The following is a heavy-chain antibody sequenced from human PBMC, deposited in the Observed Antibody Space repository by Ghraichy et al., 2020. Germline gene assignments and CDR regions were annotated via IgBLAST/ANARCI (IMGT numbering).Heavy chain of an antibody. J-gene: IGHJ4*02. V-gene: IGHV3-23*01. CDR2: VRGSGDDT. D-gene: IGHD3-22*01. CDR3: AKDPSYYYYDTNFDS. Sequence: GGSLRLSCAASGFTFNNYAMSWVRQAPGKGLEWVSSVRGSGDDTYYADSVKGRFTISRDNSKNTLYLQMNSLRAEDTAVYFCAKDPSYYYYDTNFDSWDQGTLVTVSS. CDR1: GFTFNNYA.